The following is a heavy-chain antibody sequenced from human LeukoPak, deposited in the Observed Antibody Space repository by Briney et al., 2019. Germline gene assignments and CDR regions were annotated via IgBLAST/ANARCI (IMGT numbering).Heavy chain of an antibody. J-gene: IGHJ4*02. V-gene: IGHV3-23*01. CDR2: IIGSGGST. Sequence: PGGSLRLSCAAPVFTFSSYAMSWVRQAPGKGLEWVSAIIGSGGSTYYEDSVKGRFTISRDNSKNTLYLQMNSLRAEDTAVYYCAKRTRYYFDYWGQGTLVTVSS. CDR1: VFTFSSYA. CDR3: AKRTRYYFDY. D-gene: IGHD1-7*01.